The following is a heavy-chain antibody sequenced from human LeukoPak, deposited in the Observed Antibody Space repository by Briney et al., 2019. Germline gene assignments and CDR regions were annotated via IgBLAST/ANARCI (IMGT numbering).Heavy chain of an antibody. CDR2: ISGSGDTT. CDR1: TFTFSSYS. Sequence: GGSLRLSCAASTFTFSSYSMNWVRQAPGKGLEWVSYISGSGDTTYYADSVKGRFTISRDNSKNTLYLQMNSLRAEDTAVYYCARDSSGWYSFDYWGQGTLVTVSS. J-gene: IGHJ4*02. V-gene: IGHV3-48*01. CDR3: ARDSSGWYSFDY. D-gene: IGHD6-19*01.